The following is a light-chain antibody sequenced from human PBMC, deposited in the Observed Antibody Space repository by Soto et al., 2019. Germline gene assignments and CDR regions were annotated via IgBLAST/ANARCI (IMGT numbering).Light chain of an antibody. CDR2: GAS. J-gene: IGKJ1*01. Sequence: IVFTQSPCTLSLSPFERSTLSCRTSQSVSNNYLAWYQQKPGQAPRLLIYGASSRATGIPDRFSGSGSGTDFTLSISRLEPEDFAVYYCQQYSSLWTFGQGTKVDI. V-gene: IGKV3-20*01. CDR1: QSVSNNY. CDR3: QQYSSLWT.